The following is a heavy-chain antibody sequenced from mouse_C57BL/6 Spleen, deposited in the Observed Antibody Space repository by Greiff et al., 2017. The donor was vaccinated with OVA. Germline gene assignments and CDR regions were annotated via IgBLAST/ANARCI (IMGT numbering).Heavy chain of an antibody. CDR3: ARKGSFDY. V-gene: IGHV1-50*01. CDR1: GYTFTSYW. Sequence: VQLQQPGAELVKPGASVKLSCKASGYTFTSYWMQWVKQRPGQGLEWIGEIDPSDSYTNYNQKFKGKATLTVDTSSSTAYMQLSSLTSEDSAVYYCARKGSFDYWGKGTTLTVSS. CDR2: IDPSDSYT. D-gene: IGHD1-1*01. J-gene: IGHJ2*01.